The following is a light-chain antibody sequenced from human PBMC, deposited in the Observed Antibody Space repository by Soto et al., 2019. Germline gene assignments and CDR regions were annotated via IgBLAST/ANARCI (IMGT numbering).Light chain of an antibody. J-gene: IGLJ2*01. CDR2: NND. V-gene: IGLV1-44*01. Sequence: HSVLTQPPSASGTPGQRVTISCSGSSSNIGANPINWYQQLPGTAPKLLIYNNDQRPSGVPDRFSASKSGTSASLAISGLQSEDEADYYCEAWDDSLYGAVLGGGTQLTVL. CDR3: EAWDDSLYGAV. CDR1: SSNIGANP.